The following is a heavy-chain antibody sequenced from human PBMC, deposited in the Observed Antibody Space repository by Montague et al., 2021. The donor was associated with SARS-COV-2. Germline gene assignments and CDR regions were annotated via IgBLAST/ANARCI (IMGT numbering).Heavy chain of an antibody. CDR1: GFTFSTYS. CDR3: ASHLLTAMVGDSYSYGMDV. D-gene: IGHD5-18*01. V-gene: IGHV3-21*01. Sequence: SLRLSCAVSGFTFSTYSMNWVRQSPGKGLELVSSISSSSSYIYYAGSVKGRFTISRDNATHSLYLQMNRLRAEDTALYYCASHLLTAMVGDSYSYGMDVWGQGTTVTVSS. CDR2: ISSSSSYI. J-gene: IGHJ6*02.